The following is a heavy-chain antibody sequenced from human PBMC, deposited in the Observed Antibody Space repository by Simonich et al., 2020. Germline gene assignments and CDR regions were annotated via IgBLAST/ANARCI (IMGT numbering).Heavy chain of an antibody. CDR3: ARDSYSSWYFDL. J-gene: IGHJ2*01. V-gene: IGHV1-2*02. D-gene: IGHD6-13*01. Sequence: QVQLVQSGAEVKKPGASVKVSCKASGYTFTGYYMHWVRQAPGQGLEVMGWRNPNSGGKKYAQKFQGRVNKTRETSISTAYMELSRLGSDDTAVYYCARDSYSSWYFDLWGRGTLVTVSS. CDR2: RNPNSGGK. CDR1: GYTFTGYY.